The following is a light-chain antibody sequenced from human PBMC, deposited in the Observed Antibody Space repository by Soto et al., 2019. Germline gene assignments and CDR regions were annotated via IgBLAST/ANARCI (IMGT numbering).Light chain of an antibody. CDR1: QDIRNY. J-gene: IGKJ3*01. CDR2: GAS. Sequence: DIQMTQPPSSVSASVGDRVTITCRASQDIRNYLVWYQQKPGKVPKLLIYGASALQSGVPSRFSGSGSGTHFTLTISSLQPDDFATYYCQKYVSAPYTFGPGTKVDFK. CDR3: QKYVSAPYT. V-gene: IGKV1-27*01.